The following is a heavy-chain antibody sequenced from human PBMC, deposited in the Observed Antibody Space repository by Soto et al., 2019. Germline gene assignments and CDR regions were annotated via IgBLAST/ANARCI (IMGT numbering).Heavy chain of an antibody. Sequence: GGSLRLSCAASGFTVSSNYMSWVRQAPGKGLEWVSVIYSGGSTYYADSVKGRFTISRDNSKNTLYLQMNSLRAEDTAVYYCARNPGSDYMEVWGKGTTVTVSS. V-gene: IGHV3-66*01. CDR1: GFTVSSNY. CDR3: ARNPGSDYMEV. CDR2: IYSGGST. J-gene: IGHJ6*03.